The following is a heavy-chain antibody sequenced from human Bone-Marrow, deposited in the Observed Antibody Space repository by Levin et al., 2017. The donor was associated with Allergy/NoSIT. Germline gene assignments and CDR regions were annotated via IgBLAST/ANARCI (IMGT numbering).Heavy chain of an antibody. J-gene: IGHJ4*02. V-gene: IGHV1-2*02. CDR2: LNPNSGGT. Sequence: ASVKVSCKASAYTFTGYFVHWVRQAPGQGLEWMGWLNPNSGGTNYAQNFQGRVTMTRDTSISTAYMELSRLRSDDTAVYHCARAYCSSSNCLPGGYWGQGTLVTVPS. D-gene: IGHD2-2*01. CDR3: ARAYCSSSNCLPGGY. CDR1: AYTFTGYF.